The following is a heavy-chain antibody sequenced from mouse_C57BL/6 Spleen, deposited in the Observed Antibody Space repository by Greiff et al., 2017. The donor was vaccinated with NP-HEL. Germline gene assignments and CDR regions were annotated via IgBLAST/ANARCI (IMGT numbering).Heavy chain of an antibody. V-gene: IGHV3-1*01. CDR1: GYSITSGYD. J-gene: IGHJ3*01. CDR2: ISYSGST. D-gene: IGHD2-2*01. Sequence: EVQRVESGPGMVKPSQSLSLTCTVTGYSITSGYDWHWIRHFPGNKLEWMGYISYSGSTNYNPSLKSRISITHDTSKNHFFLKLNSVTTEDTATYYCARGGGYDPWFAYWGQGTLVTVSA. CDR3: ARGGGYDPWFAY.